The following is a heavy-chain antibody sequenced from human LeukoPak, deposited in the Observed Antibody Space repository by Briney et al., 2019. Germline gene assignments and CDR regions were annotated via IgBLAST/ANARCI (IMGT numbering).Heavy chain of an antibody. Sequence: SETLPLTCAVYGGSFSGYYWSWIRQPPGKGLEWIGEINHSGSTNYNPSLKSRVTISVDTSKNQLSLKLSSVTAADTAVYYCARDRGSGSSDFYFWGSGILVTVSS. V-gene: IGHV4-34*01. CDR3: ARDRGSGSSDFYF. J-gene: IGHJ4*02. CDR2: INHSGST. D-gene: IGHD3-10*01. CDR1: GGSFSGYY.